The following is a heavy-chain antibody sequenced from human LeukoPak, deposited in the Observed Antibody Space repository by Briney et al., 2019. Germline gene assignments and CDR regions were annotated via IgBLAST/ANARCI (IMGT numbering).Heavy chain of an antibody. V-gene: IGHV1-18*01. CDR1: GYTFTSYG. CDR3: ARDLDYDFWSGYYPNFDY. Sequence: ASVKVSCKASGYTFTSYGISWVRQAPGQGLEWMGWISAYNGNTNYAQKLQGRVTMTTDTSTSTAYMELRRLRSDDTAVYYCARDLDYDFWSGYYPNFDYWGQGTLVTVSS. J-gene: IGHJ4*02. D-gene: IGHD3-3*01. CDR2: ISAYNGNT.